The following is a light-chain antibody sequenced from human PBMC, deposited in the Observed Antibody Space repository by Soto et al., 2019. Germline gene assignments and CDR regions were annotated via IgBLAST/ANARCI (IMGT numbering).Light chain of an antibody. Sequence: DIQLTQSPSFLSASVGDRVTITCRASQGIRSYLAWYQQKAGKAPKLLTYSASNLKSGVPSRFSGSGSGTEFTLTISSLQPEDFATYYCQQHNYYFGGGTKVEIK. CDR3: QQHNYY. J-gene: IGKJ4*01. CDR1: QGIRSY. CDR2: SAS. V-gene: IGKV1-9*01.